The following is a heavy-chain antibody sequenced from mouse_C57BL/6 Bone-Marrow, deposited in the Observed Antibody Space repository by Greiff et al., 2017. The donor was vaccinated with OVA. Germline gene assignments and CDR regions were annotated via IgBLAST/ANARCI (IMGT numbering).Heavy chain of an antibody. V-gene: IGHV1-58*01. Sequence: VQLQQSGAELVRPGSSVKMSCKTSGYTFTSYGINWVKQRPGQGLEWIGYIYLGNGYTEYNEKFKGKATLTSDTSSSTAYMQLSSLTSEDSAIYFCAREGTGRGEEWGQGTSVTVSS. J-gene: IGHJ4*01. CDR3: AREGTGRGEE. D-gene: IGHD3-1*01. CDR2: IYLGNGYT. CDR1: GYTFTSYG.